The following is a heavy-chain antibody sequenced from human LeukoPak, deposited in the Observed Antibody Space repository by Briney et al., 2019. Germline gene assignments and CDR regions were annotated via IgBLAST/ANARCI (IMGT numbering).Heavy chain of an antibody. CDR3: AKKGATTGDFDY. Sequence: PGGSLRLSCAASRFTFSTYSMNWVRQAPGKGLEWVSYISSGSNTIYYADSVKGRFTISRDNSKNTLYLQMNSLRAEDTAVYYCAKKGATTGDFDYWGQGTLVTVSS. CDR2: ISSGSNTI. V-gene: IGHV3-48*01. J-gene: IGHJ4*02. CDR1: RFTFSTYS. D-gene: IGHD1-26*01.